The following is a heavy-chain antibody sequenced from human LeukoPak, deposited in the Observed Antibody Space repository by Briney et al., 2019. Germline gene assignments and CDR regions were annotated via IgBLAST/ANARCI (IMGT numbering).Heavy chain of an antibody. Sequence: SETLSLTCTVSGYSISSGYYWGWIRQPPGKGLEWIGSIYHSGSTYYNPSLKSRVTISVDTSKNQFSLKLSSVTAADTAVYYCAREAAMADYYYHYMDVWGKGTTVTVSS. D-gene: IGHD5-18*01. CDR3: AREAAMADYYYHYMDV. J-gene: IGHJ6*03. V-gene: IGHV4-38-2*02. CDR1: GYSISSGYY. CDR2: IYHSGST.